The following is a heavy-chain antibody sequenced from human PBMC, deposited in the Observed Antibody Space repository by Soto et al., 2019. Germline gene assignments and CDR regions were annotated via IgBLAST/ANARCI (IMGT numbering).Heavy chain of an antibody. CDR3: AKVLHWYGMDV. CDR1: GFNFRGYY. J-gene: IGHJ6*02. Sequence: EVQLLESGGGLVQPGGSLRLSCVASGFNFRGYYMAWVRQAPGKGPEWVSGTSPASDNTQSADSGKGRFTISRDNSKNALLLQRDSLRAADTAVCSCAKVLHWYGMDVWGQGTTVTVSS. V-gene: IGHV3-23*01. CDR2: TSPASDNT. D-gene: IGHD1-1*01.